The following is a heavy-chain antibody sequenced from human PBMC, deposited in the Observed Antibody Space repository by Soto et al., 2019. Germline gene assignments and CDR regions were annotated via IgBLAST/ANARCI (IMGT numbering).Heavy chain of an antibody. CDR3: ARGPRIAAAGTGYYYYYGMDV. V-gene: IGHV3-21*01. D-gene: IGHD6-13*01. CDR2: ISSSSSYI. CDR1: GFTFSSYS. J-gene: IGHJ6*02. Sequence: EVQLVESGGGLVKPGGSLRLSCAASGFTFSSYSMNWVRQAPGKGLEWVSSISSSSSYIYYADSVKGRFTISRDNAKNSLYLQTNSLRAEDTAVYYCARGPRIAAAGTGYYYYYGMDVWGQGTTVTVSS.